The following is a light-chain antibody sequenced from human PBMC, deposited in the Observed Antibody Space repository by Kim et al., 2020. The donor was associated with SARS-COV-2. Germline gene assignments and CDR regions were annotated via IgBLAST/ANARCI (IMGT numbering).Light chain of an antibody. CDR3: QQYGSSPVT. J-gene: IGKJ1*01. V-gene: IGKV3-20*01. CDR2: GAF. Sequence: APGEEAPLSCRASQTFTAHYLAWYQHKPGQAPRLLIYGAFTRATGVPDRFSGGESGADFTLTISRLEPEDFAVYYCQQYGSSPVTFGQGTKVDIK. CDR1: QTFTAHY.